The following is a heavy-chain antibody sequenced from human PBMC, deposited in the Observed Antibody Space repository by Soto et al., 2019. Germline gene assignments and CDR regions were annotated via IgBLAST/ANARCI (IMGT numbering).Heavy chain of an antibody. J-gene: IGHJ6*02. V-gene: IGHV1-69*13. CDR3: AREQTQFARPDYGMDV. CDR2: IIPIFGTA. Sequence: SVKVSCKASGGTFSSYAISWVRQAPGQGLEWMGGIIPIFGTANYAQKFQGRVTITADESTSTAYMELSSLRSEDTAVYYCAREQTQFARPDYGMDVWGQETTVTVSS. CDR1: GGTFSSYA. D-gene: IGHD3-10*01.